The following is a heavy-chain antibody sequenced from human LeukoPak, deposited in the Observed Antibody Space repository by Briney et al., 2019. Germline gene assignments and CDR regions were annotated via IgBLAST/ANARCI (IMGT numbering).Heavy chain of an antibody. CDR3: ARGTSSWPYYFDY. J-gene: IGHJ4*02. CDR1: GGSISSSSYY. V-gene: IGHV4-61*05. D-gene: IGHD6-13*01. CDR2: IYHSGST. Sequence: SETLSLTCTVSGGSISSSSYYWGWIRQPPGKGLECIGYIYHSGSTNYNPSLKSRVTISVDTSKSQFSLKLSSVTAADTAVYFCARGTSSWPYYFDYWGQGTLVTVSS.